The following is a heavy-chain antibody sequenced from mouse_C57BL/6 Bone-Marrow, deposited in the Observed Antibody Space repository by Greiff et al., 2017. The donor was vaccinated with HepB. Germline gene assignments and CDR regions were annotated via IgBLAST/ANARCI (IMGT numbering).Heavy chain of an antibody. J-gene: IGHJ3*01. CDR2: IYPRSGNT. CDR3: ATYYSTPRPY. Sequence: VKLMESGAELARPGASVKLSCKASGYTFTSYGISWVKQRTGQVLEWIGEIYPRSGNTYYNEKFKGKATLTADKSSSTAYMELRSLTSEDSAVYFCATYYSTPRPYWGQGTLVTVSA. CDR1: GYTFTSYG. V-gene: IGHV1-81*01. D-gene: IGHD2-5*01.